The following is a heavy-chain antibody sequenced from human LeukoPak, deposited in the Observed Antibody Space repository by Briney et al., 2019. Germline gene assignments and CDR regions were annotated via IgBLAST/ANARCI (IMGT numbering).Heavy chain of an antibody. CDR2: IRSKAYGGTT. CDR1: GFTFGDYA. J-gene: IGHJ4*02. D-gene: IGHD3-10*01. CDR3: TRDLLAGDYSGSGNLGY. Sequence: GGSLRLSCTASGFTFGDYAMSWVRQAPGKGLEWVGFIRSKAYGGTTENAASVKGRFTISRDDSKSIAYLQMNSLKTEDTAVYYCTRDLLAGDYSGSGNLGYWGQGTLVTVSS. V-gene: IGHV3-49*04.